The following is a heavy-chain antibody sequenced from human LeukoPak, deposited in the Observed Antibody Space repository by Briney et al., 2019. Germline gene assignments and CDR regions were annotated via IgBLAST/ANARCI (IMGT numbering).Heavy chain of an antibody. CDR1: GDTFSSYA. CDR3: ARQGYCSSTSCYGGGYYYYGMDV. D-gene: IGHD2-2*01. J-gene: IGHJ6*04. CDR2: IIPILGTA. V-gene: IGHV1-69*01. Sequence: SVKVSCKASGDTFSSYANSWVRHPPRQGLEWKGGIIPILGTANNSQKFQGRVTINADDSTSTAYVELSSLRSEDTAVYCCARQGYCSSTSCYGGGYYYYGMDVWGKGTTVTVSS.